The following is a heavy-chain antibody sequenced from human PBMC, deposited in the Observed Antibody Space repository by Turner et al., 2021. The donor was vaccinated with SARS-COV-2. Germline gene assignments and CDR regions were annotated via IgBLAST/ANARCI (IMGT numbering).Heavy chain of an antibody. CDR3: AKQQGLYSNPMYYFDY. Sequence: GRSLRLSCAASGFTFSSYGMHWVRQAPGKGLEWVAVISYDGSNKYYADSVKGRFTISRDNSKNTLYLQMNSLRAEDTAVYYCAKQQGLYSNPMYYFDYWGQGTLVTVSS. J-gene: IGHJ4*02. V-gene: IGHV3-30*18. CDR1: GFTFSSYG. CDR2: ISYDGSNK. D-gene: IGHD4-4*01.